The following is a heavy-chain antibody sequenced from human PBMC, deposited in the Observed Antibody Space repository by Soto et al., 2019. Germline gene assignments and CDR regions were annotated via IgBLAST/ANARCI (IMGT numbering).Heavy chain of an antibody. CDR1: GFTFSIFA. CDR2: IGGGDDT. V-gene: IGHV3-23*01. Sequence: PGGSLRLFCAASGFTFSIFAMSWIRQAPGKGLEWVSSIGGGDDTYYADSAKVRITISRDKSKNTLFLQMNSLRAEHTAVYYCGKERMDHIIVWDPFDTWGPGTIVTVAS. D-gene: IGHD2-21*01. J-gene: IGHJ3*02. CDR3: GKERMDHIIVWDPFDT.